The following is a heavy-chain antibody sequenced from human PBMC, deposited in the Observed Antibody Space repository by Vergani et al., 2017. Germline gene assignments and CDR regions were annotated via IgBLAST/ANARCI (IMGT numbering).Heavy chain of an antibody. Sequence: QVQLQQWGAGLVKPSQTLSLTCTVSGGSISSYYWSWIRQPPGKGLEWIGYIYYSGSTNYNPSLKSRVTISVDTSKNQFSLKLSSVTAADTAVYYCARASILGSGWLRWFDPWGQGTLVTVSS. CDR3: ARASILGSGWLRWFDP. CDR1: GGSISSYY. CDR2: IYYSGST. D-gene: IGHD6-19*01. J-gene: IGHJ5*02. V-gene: IGHV4-59*12.